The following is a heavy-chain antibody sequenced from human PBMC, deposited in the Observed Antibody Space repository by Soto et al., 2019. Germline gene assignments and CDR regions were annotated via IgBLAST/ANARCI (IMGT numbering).Heavy chain of an antibody. Sequence: EVQLVESGGGLVKPGGSLRLSCAASGFTFSNAWMSWVRQAPGKGLEWVGLIKSKTDGGTTDYAAPVKGRFTISRDDSKNTLYLKMNSLKNEETAGYYCAPPPQETVTTAGGYWGQGTLVTVSS. CDR3: APPPQETVTTAGGY. J-gene: IGHJ4*02. D-gene: IGHD4-17*01. V-gene: IGHV3-15*01. CDR2: IKSKTDGGTT. CDR1: GFTFSNAW.